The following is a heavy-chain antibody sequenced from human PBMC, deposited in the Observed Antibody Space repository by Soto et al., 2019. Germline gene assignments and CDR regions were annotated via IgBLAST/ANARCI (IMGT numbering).Heavy chain of an antibody. D-gene: IGHD6-25*01. CDR1: GFSPSTFGMG. CDR3: LNSPSSDPSDV. V-gene: IGHV2-5*01. J-gene: IGHJ6*02. CDR2: IYWNDDE. Sequence: GPPPVNPTQTLPQTCPFSGFSPSTFGMGVGWIRQPPGKAPEWLALIYWNDDERYSPPLNSRLTIAKDTSKNLVVLTLTNVDTVDAATDYCLNSPSSDPSDVYGQGTQVTVAS.